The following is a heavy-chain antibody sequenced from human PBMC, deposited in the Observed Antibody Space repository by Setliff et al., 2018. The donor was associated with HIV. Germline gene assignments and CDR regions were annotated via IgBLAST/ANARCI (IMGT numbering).Heavy chain of an antibody. CDR3: ARDFGGYCSSMSCPGLFDP. CDR2: IIPIFGTT. V-gene: IGHV1-69*05. Sequence: SVKVSCKASGGTFSSYAISWVRQAPGQGLEWMGGIIPIFGTTNYAQKFQGRVTITTDASTSTAYMELSSLRSEDTAVYYCARDFGGYCSSMSCPGLFDPWGQGTLVTVSS. CDR1: GGTFSSYA. D-gene: IGHD2-2*01. J-gene: IGHJ5*02.